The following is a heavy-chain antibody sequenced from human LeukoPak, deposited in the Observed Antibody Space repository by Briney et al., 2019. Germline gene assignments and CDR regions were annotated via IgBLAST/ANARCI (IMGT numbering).Heavy chain of an antibody. J-gene: IGHJ6*03. CDR2: INPSGGST. Sequence: ASVKVSCKASGGTFSSYAISWVRQAPGQGLEWMGIINPSGGSTSYAQKFQGRVTMTRDTSTSTVYMELSSLRSEDTAVYYCARDTGRNTGLSSGSYYYYYYMDVWGKGTTVTVSS. V-gene: IGHV1-46*01. D-gene: IGHD1-26*01. CDR1: GGTFSSYA. CDR3: ARDTGRNTGLSSGSYYYYYYMDV.